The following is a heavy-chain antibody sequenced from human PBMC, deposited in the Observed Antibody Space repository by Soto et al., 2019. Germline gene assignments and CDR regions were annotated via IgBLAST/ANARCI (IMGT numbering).Heavy chain of an antibody. CDR2: INHSGST. CDR1: GGSFSGYY. Sequence: SETLSLTCGVYGGSFSGYYWSWIRQPPGKGLEWIGEINHSGSTNYNPSLKSRVTISVDTSKNQFSLKLSSVTAADTAVYYCARGNQYYYGSGSYYNNWFDPWGQGTLVTVSS. CDR3: ARGNQYYYGSGSYYNNWFDP. D-gene: IGHD3-10*01. J-gene: IGHJ5*02. V-gene: IGHV4-34*01.